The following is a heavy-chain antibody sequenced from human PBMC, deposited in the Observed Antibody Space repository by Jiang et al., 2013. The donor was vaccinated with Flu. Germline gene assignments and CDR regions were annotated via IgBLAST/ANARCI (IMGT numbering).Heavy chain of an antibody. CDR2: IYHSGST. Sequence: LLKPSETLSLTCAVSGYSISSGYYWGWIRQPPGKGLEWIGSIYHSGSTYYNPSLKSRVTISVDTSKNQFSLKLSSVTAADTAVYYCARQSYYGSGSYYKFTWFDPWGQGTPGHRLL. CDR1: GYSISSGYY. V-gene: IGHV4-38-2*01. J-gene: IGHJ5*02. CDR3: ARQSYYGSGSYYKFTWFDP. D-gene: IGHD3-10*01.